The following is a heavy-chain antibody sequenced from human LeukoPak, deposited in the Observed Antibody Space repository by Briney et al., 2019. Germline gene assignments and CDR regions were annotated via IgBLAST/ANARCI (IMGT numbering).Heavy chain of an antibody. D-gene: IGHD3-3*01. Sequence: SETLSLTCTVSGGSISSSSYYWGWIRQPPGKGLEWIGSIYYSGSTYYNPSLKSRVTISVDTSKNQFSLKLSSVTAADTAVYYCARVLNEVERYYDFWSGTLGYYMDVWGKGTTVTVSS. J-gene: IGHJ6*03. V-gene: IGHV4-39*07. CDR3: ARVLNEVERYYDFWSGTLGYYMDV. CDR2: IYYSGST. CDR1: GGSISSSSYY.